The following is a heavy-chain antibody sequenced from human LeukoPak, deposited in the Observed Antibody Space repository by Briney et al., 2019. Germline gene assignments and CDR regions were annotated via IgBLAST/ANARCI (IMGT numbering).Heavy chain of an antibody. Sequence: SETLSLTCTVSGGSISSSSYYWGWIRQPPGKGLEWIGRIYYSGSTHYNPSLKSRATISVDTSKNQFSLKLTSVTAADTAVYYCARLAKYCNDGTCYPLYSDPWGQGTRVTVSS. D-gene: IGHD2-15*01. CDR1: GGSISSSSYY. V-gene: IGHV4-39*01. CDR2: IYYSGST. J-gene: IGHJ5*02. CDR3: ARLAKYCNDGTCYPLYSDP.